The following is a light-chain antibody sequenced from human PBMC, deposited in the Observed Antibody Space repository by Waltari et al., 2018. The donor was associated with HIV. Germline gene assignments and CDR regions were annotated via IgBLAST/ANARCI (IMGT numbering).Light chain of an antibody. CDR1: SSNIGSKY. CDR3: AAWDDSLL. Sequence: QSVLTQSPSASGTPGQRVTISCSGSSSNIGSKYVYWYQQLPGTAPKLLIYRNNQRPSGVPDRFSGSKSGTSASLVISGVRSEDEADYYCAAWDDSLLFGGGTKLTVL. CDR2: RNN. V-gene: IGLV1-47*01. J-gene: IGLJ2*01.